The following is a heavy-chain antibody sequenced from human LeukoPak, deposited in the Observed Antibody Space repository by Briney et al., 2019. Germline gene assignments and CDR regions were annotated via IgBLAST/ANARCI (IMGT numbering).Heavy chain of an antibody. CDR2: IRDSGEA. D-gene: IGHD3/OR15-3a*01. CDR3: ARDRAANQDWVEFDP. J-gene: IGHJ5*02. V-gene: IGHV3-66*03. CDR1: GFTFSRYW. Sequence: GGSLRLSCTASGFTFSRYWMTWVRQAPGKGLEWVGLIRDSGEAFYADFARGRFAISRDESENTLYLQMNSLRVEDTAVYFCARDRAANQDWVEFDPWGQGTPVIVSS.